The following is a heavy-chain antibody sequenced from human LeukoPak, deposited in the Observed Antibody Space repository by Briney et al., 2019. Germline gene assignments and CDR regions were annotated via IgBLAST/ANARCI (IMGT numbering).Heavy chain of an antibody. Sequence: PGGSLRLSCAASGFTFSSSGMNWVRQAPGKGLEWVSYISPSGGSISYPDSVKGRFTISRDNAKNSLYLQMNSLRAEDTAVYYCARGTGDRGFDYWGQGTLVTFSS. D-gene: IGHD7-27*01. CDR2: ISPSGGSI. J-gene: IGHJ4*02. V-gene: IGHV3-48*01. CDR3: ARGTGDRGFDY. CDR1: GFTFSSSG.